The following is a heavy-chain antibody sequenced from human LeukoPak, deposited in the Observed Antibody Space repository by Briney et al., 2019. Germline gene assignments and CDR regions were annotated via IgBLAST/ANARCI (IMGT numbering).Heavy chain of an antibody. D-gene: IGHD6-6*01. Sequence: SETLSLTCTVSGGSISGYYWSWIRQPAGKGLEWIGRIYTSGSTNYNPSLKSRVTMSVDTSKNQFSLKLSSVTAADTAVYYCARVVGDSSSSYYYYMDVWGKGTTVTVSS. CDR3: ARVVGDSSSSYYYYMDV. V-gene: IGHV4-4*07. CDR2: IYTSGST. J-gene: IGHJ6*03. CDR1: GGSISGYY.